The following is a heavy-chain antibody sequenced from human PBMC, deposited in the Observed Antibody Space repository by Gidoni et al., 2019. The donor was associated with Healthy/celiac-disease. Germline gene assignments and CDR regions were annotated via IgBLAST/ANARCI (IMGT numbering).Heavy chain of an antibody. V-gene: IGHV3-23*01. CDR3: AKDIGYCSGGSCYPRPFDY. Sequence: EVQLLESGGGLVQPGGSLRLSCAAPGFTLRSFAMSWVRQAPGKGREWVAAIRGSGGSTYYADSVKGRFTISRDKSKNTLYLQMNSLRAEDTAVYYCAKDIGYCSGGSCYPRPFDYWGQGTLVTVSS. D-gene: IGHD2-15*01. CDR2: IRGSGGST. J-gene: IGHJ4*02. CDR1: GFTLRSFA.